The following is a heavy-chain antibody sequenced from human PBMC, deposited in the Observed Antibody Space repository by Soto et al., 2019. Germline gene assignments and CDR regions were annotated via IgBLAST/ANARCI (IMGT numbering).Heavy chain of an antibody. V-gene: IGHV4-59*01. Sequence: GDASSSCCWRCHRKPPGKGLEWIGYIYYSGSTNYNPSLKSRVTITVDTSKNQFSLKLSSVTAAVTSVYYYARDRLAIWFDPWGQGTLVTASS. D-gene: IGHD3-9*01. CDR3: ARDRLAIWFDP. CDR2: IYYSGST. J-gene: IGHJ5*02. CDR1: GDASSSCC.